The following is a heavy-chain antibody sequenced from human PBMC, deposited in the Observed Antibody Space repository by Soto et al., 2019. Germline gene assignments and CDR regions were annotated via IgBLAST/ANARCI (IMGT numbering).Heavy chain of an antibody. D-gene: IGHD2-21*01. CDR1: GGTFSSHG. J-gene: IGHJ4*02. CDR3: AIGSVVVMGAATGGLIY. CDR2: IIPMFGTP. V-gene: IGHV1-69*06. Sequence: QVQLVQSGAEVKNPGSSVKVSCKASGGTFSSHGITWVRQAPGQGLEWMGGIIPMFGTPKYAQRFQGRVSITADKSTTTAYMELSSLRSEDTAVYYCAIGSVVVMGAATGGLIYWGQGALVTFSS.